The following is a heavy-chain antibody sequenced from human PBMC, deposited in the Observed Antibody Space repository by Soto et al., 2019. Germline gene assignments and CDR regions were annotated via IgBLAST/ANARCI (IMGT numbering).Heavy chain of an antibody. CDR3: ASMAMVRGVISRWGAFDI. CDR2: INPSGGST. V-gene: IGHV1-46*01. CDR1: GYSFTSYY. Sequence: TGESLKISCKGSGYSFTSYYMHWVRQAPGQGLEWMGIINPSGGSTSYAQKFQGRVTMTRDTSTSTVYMELSSLRSEDTAVYYCASMAMVRGVISRWGAFDIWGQGTMVTVSS. D-gene: IGHD3-10*01. J-gene: IGHJ3*02.